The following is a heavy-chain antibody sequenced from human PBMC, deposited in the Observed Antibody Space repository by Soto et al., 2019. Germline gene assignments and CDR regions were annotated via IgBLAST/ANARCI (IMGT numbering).Heavy chain of an antibody. V-gene: IGHV3-23*01. CDR3: AKDPTYDYRYFDS. D-gene: IGHD4-17*01. CDR2: IRTSVGDT. Sequence: EVQLLESGGDLVQPGGSLRLSCAASGFTFSSYAMNWVRQAPGKGLEWVSTIRTSVGDTYYAASVKRRFTISRDNSKSTVYLHLNSLRAEDTAIYYCAKDPTYDYRYFDSWGQGTLVTVSS. CDR1: GFTFSSYA. J-gene: IGHJ4*02.